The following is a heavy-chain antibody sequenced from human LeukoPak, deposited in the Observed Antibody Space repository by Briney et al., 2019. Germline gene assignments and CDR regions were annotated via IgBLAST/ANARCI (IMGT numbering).Heavy chain of an antibody. CDR1: GFTFSSYA. CDR2: ISGSGGST. J-gene: IGHJ4*02. CDR3: AKDNRYYYGSGSYYKTPFLFDY. V-gene: IGHV3-23*01. Sequence: GGSLRLSCAASGFTFSSYAMSWVRQAPGKGLEWVSAISGSGGSTYYADSVKGRFTISRDNSKNTLYLQMSSLRAEDTAVYYWAKDNRYYYGSGSYYKTPFLFDYWGQGTLVTVSS. D-gene: IGHD3-10*01.